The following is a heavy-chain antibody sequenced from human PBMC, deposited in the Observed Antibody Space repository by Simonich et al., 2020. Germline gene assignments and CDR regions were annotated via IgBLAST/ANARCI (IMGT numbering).Heavy chain of an antibody. J-gene: IGHJ6*02. CDR1: GYTLTELS. CDR2: FDPEDEET. Sequence: QVQLVQSGAEVKKPGASVKVSCKVSGYTLTELSMHWVRQAPGKGLEWIGRFDPEDEETNYAKKFKGRVTMTEDTSTDTAYMELSSLRSEDTAVYYCATRNTMGSGSYYYYYYGMDVWGQGTTVTVSS. D-gene: IGHD3-10*01. V-gene: IGHV1-24*01. CDR3: ATRNTMGSGSYYYYYYGMDV.